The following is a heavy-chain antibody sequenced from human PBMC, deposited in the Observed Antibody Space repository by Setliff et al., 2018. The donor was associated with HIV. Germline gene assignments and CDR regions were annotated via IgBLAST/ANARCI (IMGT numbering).Heavy chain of an antibody. V-gene: IGHV4-59*01. D-gene: IGHD3-10*01. CDR2: MSFSANS. Sequence: PSETLSLTCNVSGDSIKDYYWSWIRQPPGKGLARLGYMSFSANSNYNPSLKNRITISIDTSKNQFSLRLKSVTAADAAIYYCARGAGAFGAKLDSWGQGSLVTVSS. J-gene: IGHJ4*02. CDR3: ARGAGAFGAKLDS. CDR1: GDSIKDYY.